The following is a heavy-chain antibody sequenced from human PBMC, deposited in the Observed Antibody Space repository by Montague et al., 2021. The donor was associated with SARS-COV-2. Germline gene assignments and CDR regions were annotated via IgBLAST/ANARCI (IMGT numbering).Heavy chain of an antibody. D-gene: IGHD3-3*01. Sequence: SLRLSCAASGFTFSSYGMHWVRQAPGKGLEWVAVIWYDGSNKYYADSVKGRFTISRDNSKNTLYLQMNSLRAEDTAVYYCARERAYDVWTHDAFDIWGQGTMVTVSS. V-gene: IGHV3-33*01. CDR1: GFTFSSYG. CDR2: IWYDGSNK. J-gene: IGHJ3*02. CDR3: ARERAYDVWTHDAFDI.